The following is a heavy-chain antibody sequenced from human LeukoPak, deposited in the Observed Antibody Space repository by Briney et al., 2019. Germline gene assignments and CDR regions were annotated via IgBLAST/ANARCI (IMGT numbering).Heavy chain of an antibody. CDR2: ISSSGSTI. V-gene: IGHV3-48*03. CDR3: AREPPEGWIPAIGMDV. J-gene: IGHJ6*02. D-gene: IGHD5-18*01. Sequence: GGALRLSCAASGFTFSSYEMNWVRHARGKGLGWVSYISSSGSTIYYADSVKGRFTISRNNAKNSLYLQMNSLRAEDTAVYYCAREPPEGWIPAIGMDVWGQGTTVTVSS. CDR1: GFTFSSYE.